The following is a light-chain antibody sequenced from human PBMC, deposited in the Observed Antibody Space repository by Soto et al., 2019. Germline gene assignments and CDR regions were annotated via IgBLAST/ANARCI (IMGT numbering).Light chain of an antibody. J-gene: IGKJ1*01. Sequence: AIHMTQSPSSLSASVGDRVTMTCRASQGIRKDLAWYQQKPGKAPKLLIYATSSLQSGVPSRFSGSGSGRDFTLTISSLQPEDFATYYCLQDYNYPRTFGQGTKVDIK. CDR3: LQDYNYPRT. CDR1: QGIRKD. CDR2: ATS. V-gene: IGKV1-6*02.